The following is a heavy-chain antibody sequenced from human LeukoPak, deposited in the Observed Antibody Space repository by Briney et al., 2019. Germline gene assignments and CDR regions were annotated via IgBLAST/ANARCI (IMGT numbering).Heavy chain of an antibody. V-gene: IGHV3-7*01. CDR2: IKKDGCEK. Sequence: GGSLRLSCAASGFTFSCYWMSWVRQAPGKGLEWVANIKKDGCEKNYVDSVKGRFTISRDNAKTSLYLQMNSLRAEDTAVYYCARSLWPEDYWGQGTLVTVSS. D-gene: IGHD5-18*01. J-gene: IGHJ4*02. CDR3: ARSLWPEDY. CDR1: GFTFSCYW.